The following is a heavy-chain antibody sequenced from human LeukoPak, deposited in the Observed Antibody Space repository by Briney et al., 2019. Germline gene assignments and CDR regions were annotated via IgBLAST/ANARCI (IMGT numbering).Heavy chain of an antibody. V-gene: IGHV1-2*02. Sequence: GASVKVSCKASGYTFTGYYMHWVRQAPGQGLEWMGRINPNSGGTNYAQKFQGRVTMTRDTSISTAYMELSRLRSDDTAVYYCAREVTIFGVGAYGMDVWGQGTTVTVSS. CDR3: AREVTIFGVGAYGMDV. J-gene: IGHJ6*02. CDR1: GYTFTGYY. CDR2: INPNSGGT. D-gene: IGHD3-3*01.